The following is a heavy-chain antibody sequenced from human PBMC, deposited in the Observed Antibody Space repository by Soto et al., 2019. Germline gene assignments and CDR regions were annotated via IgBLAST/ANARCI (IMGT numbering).Heavy chain of an antibody. D-gene: IGHD7-27*01. CDR3: ARDLSWGSNWYYYMDA. J-gene: IGHJ6*03. V-gene: IGHV3-48*02. Sequence: EVQLVESGGGFVQPGGPLRLSGATSGFILSDCAMNWVRQAPGKGLEWVSYISSSSSVIDDAASVKGRFTVSRDNARNSQYLEMNSARDADTAVYYCARDLSWGSNWYYYMDALGKGTTVTVSS. CDR1: GFILSDCA. CDR2: ISSSSSVI.